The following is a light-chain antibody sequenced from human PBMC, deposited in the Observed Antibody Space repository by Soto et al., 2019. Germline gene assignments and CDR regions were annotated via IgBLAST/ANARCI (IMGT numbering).Light chain of an antibody. Sequence: EVVLTQSPGTLSLSPGERATLSCRASQSVSTNYLAWYQQKPGQPPRLLIFGSSDRATGIPDRFSGSGSGTDFTLTISRLEPEDFAVYYCQQYGSSPPYTFGQGTKLEIK. V-gene: IGKV3-20*01. J-gene: IGKJ2*01. CDR3: QQYGSSPPYT. CDR1: QSVSTNY. CDR2: GSS.